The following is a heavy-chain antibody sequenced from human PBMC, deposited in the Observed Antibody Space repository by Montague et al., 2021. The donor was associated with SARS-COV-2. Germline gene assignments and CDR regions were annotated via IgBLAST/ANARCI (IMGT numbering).Heavy chain of an antibody. CDR3: ARDSHYDGGSGYFDY. CDR2: IYYSGST. Sequence: SETLSLTCTVSGGSISSYYWNWIRQPPGKGLEWIGYIYYSGSTNYNPSLKSRVTISVDTSKNQFSLKLNSVTAADTAVYYCARDSHYDGGSGYFDYWGQGTLVTVSS. CDR1: GGSISSYY. D-gene: IGHD3-22*01. V-gene: IGHV4-59*13. J-gene: IGHJ4*02.